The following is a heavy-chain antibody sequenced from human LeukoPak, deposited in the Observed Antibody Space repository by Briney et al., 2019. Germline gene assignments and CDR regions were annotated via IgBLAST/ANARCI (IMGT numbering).Heavy chain of an antibody. CDR3: ARDLPTYYYDSSGYSSFDY. Sequence: GGSLRLSCAASGFTFNTYTMNWVRQAPGKGREWVSYISGSSGIIDYADSVRGGFTISRDNAKNSLYLQMNSLRAEDTAVYYCARDLPTYYYDSSGYSSFDYWGQGTLVTVSS. CDR1: GFTFNTYT. J-gene: IGHJ4*02. V-gene: IGHV3-48*01. D-gene: IGHD3-22*01. CDR2: ISGSSGII.